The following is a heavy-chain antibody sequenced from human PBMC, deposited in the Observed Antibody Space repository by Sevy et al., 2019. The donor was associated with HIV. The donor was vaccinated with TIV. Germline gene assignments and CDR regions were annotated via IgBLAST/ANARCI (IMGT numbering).Heavy chain of an antibody. CDR1: GFTFSSYA. CDR3: ARGTMVREANYYYYGMDV. D-gene: IGHD3-10*01. J-gene: IGHJ6*02. CDR2: ISYDGSNK. Sequence: GGSLRLSCAASGFTFSSYAMHWVRQAPGKGLEWVAVISYDGSNKYYADSVKGRFTISRDNSKNTQYLQMNSLRAEDTAVYYCARGTMVREANYYYYGMDVWGQGTTVTVSS. V-gene: IGHV3-30-3*01.